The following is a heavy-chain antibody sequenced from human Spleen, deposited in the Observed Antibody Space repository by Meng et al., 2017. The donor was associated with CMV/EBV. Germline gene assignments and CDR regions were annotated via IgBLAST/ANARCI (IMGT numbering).Heavy chain of an antibody. CDR3: TRGVTEGATDS. J-gene: IGHJ4*02. D-gene: IGHD1-26*01. V-gene: IGHV3-49*04. Sequence: GESLKISCTASGFTFDDYAMSWVRQAPGKGLEWVGFIRSKAYGGTTEYDESLKGRFTISRDDSKSIAYLQMNSLKTEDTAVYFCTRGVTEGATDSWGQGTLVTVS. CDR2: IRSKAYGGTT. CDR1: GFTFDDYA.